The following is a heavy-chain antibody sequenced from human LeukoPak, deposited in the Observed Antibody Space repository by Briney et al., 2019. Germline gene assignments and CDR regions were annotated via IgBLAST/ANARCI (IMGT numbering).Heavy chain of an antibody. CDR3: TRDSGTYNWLDP. D-gene: IGHD1-26*01. Sequence: GGSLKLSCAASGFTFSGSAIHWVRQSSGKGLEWVGHIDKKDNFYATTSAASVTGRFTVSRDDSKNTAYLQMNSLKTEDTALYYCTRDSGTYNWLDPWGQGTLVTVSS. J-gene: IGHJ5*02. V-gene: IGHV3-73*01. CDR2: IDKKDNFYAT. CDR1: GFTFSGSA.